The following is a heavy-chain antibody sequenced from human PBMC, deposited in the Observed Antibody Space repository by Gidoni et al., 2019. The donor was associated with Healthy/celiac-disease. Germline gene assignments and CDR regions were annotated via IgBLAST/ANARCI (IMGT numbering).Heavy chain of an antibody. J-gene: IGHJ6*03. CDR2: IYYSGST. Sequence: QLQLQESGPGLVKPSETLSLTCTVSGGSISSSSYYWGWIRQPPGKGLEWIGSIYYSGSTYYNPSLKSRVTISVDTSKNQFSLKLSSVTAADTAVYYCARRSGGRLVYYMDVWGKGTTVTVSS. D-gene: IGHD6-19*01. CDR3: ARRSGGRLVYYMDV. CDR1: GGSISSSSYY. V-gene: IGHV4-39*01.